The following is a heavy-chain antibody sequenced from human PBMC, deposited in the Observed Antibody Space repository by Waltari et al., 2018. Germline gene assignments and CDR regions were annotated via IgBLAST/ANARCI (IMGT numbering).Heavy chain of an antibody. V-gene: IGHV4-59*08. CDR1: GGSIRSHY. D-gene: IGHD3-22*01. CDR3: ARGTYYGSSGFPSLDY. Sequence: QVQLQESGPGLVKPSETLSLTCTVSGGSIRSHYWNWIRQPPGKGLDFIGNCYYSVSSNYNPSLRSRVTISVATSKNQLSLKLSSVTAADTAVDCCARGTYYGSSGFPSLDYWGRGTLVTVSS. J-gene: IGHJ4*02. CDR2: CYYSVSS.